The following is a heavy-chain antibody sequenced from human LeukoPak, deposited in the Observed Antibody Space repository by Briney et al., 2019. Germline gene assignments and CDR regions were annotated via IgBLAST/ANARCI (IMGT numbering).Heavy chain of an antibody. D-gene: IGHD4-17*01. Sequence: GASVKVSCKASGYTFTSYDINWVRQATGQGLEWMGWMNPNSGNTGYAQKLQGRVTMTRNTYISTAYMELSSLRSEDTAVYYCARGIGSTTVTTLEYYFDYWGQGTLVTVSS. CDR1: GYTFTSYD. CDR3: ARGIGSTTVTTLEYYFDY. V-gene: IGHV1-8*01. CDR2: MNPNSGNT. J-gene: IGHJ4*02.